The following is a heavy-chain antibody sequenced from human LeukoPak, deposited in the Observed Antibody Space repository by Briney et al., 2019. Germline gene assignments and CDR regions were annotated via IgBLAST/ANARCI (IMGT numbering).Heavy chain of an antibody. CDR3: AKGGGSSPSADPWFDP. Sequence: PGRSLRLSCAASGFTFDDYAMHWVRQAPGKGLEWVSGISWNSGSIGYADSVKGRFTISRDNAKNSLYLQMNSLRAEDTALYYCAKGGGSSPSADPWFDPWGQGTLVTVSS. J-gene: IGHJ5*02. V-gene: IGHV3-9*01. CDR2: ISWNSGSI. CDR1: GFTFDDYA. D-gene: IGHD6-6*01.